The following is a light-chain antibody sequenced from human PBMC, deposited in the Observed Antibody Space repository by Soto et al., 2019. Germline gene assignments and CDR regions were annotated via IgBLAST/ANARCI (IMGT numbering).Light chain of an antibody. V-gene: IGLV2-14*01. J-gene: IGLJ2*01. CDR1: SSDVGGYDF. Sequence: QSALTQPASVSGSPGQSITISCTGTSSDVGGYDFVSWYQQHPGKAPKLMIYDVSNRPSGVSNRFSGSKSGNTASLTISGLQAEDEADYYCSSFASSRTPVLFGGGTKVTVL. CDR2: DVS. CDR3: SSFASSRTPVL.